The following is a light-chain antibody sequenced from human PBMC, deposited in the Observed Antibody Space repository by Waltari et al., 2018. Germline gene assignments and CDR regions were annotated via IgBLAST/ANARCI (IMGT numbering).Light chain of an antibody. CDR3: ATWDARLNAVV. CDR2: RND. Sequence: QSVLTQPPSASETPGQRVAISCSGGTPNIGTNYVHWYQQVPGTAPKLLIYRNDQRPSGVPDRFSGSKAGTSASLAISGLRSEDEADYFGATWDARLNAVVFGGGTKLTVL. J-gene: IGLJ2*01. CDR1: TPNIGTNY. V-gene: IGLV1-47*01.